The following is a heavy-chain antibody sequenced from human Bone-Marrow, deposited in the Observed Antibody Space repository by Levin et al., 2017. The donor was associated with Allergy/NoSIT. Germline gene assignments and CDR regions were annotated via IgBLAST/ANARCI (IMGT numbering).Heavy chain of an antibody. CDR2: IYYSGNT. J-gene: IGHJ5*02. D-gene: IGHD3-16*02. Sequence: SQTLSLTCPVSGGSLKTYYWTWIRQPPGKGLEWIGYIYYSGNTNYNPSLKSRATISVDTSKTQISLELTSVTPAATAVHYCARGIITFGGVIVSGPWGQGTLVAVSS. CDR3: ARGIITFGGVIVSGP. CDR1: GGSLKTYY. V-gene: IGHV4-59*01.